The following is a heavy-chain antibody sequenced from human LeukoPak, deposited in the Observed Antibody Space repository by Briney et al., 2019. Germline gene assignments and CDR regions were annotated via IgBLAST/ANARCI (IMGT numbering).Heavy chain of an antibody. Sequence: GGSLRLSCAASGFTFSTYGMHWVRRAPGKGLEWVAFIRNDENNKYYADSVKGRFTISRDNSKSTLYLQMNSLRAEDTAVYYCARERIAAANWFDPWGQGTLVTVSS. D-gene: IGHD6-13*01. J-gene: IGHJ5*02. CDR3: ARERIAAANWFDP. CDR1: GFTFSTYG. V-gene: IGHV3-30*02. CDR2: IRNDENNK.